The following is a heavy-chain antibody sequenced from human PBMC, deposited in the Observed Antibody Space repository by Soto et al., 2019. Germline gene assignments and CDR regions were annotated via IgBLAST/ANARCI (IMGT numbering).Heavy chain of an antibody. Sequence: QLQLQESGPGLVKPSETLSLTCTVSGGSISSSSYYWGWIRQPPGKGLEWIGSIYYSGSTYYNPSLKSRVTISVDTSKNQFSLKLSSVTAADTAVYYCSTYYYGSGSYFGYYYGMDVSGQGTTVTVSS. J-gene: IGHJ6*02. CDR2: IYYSGST. CDR1: GGSISSSSYY. CDR3: STYYYGSGSYFGYYYGMDV. V-gene: IGHV4-39*01. D-gene: IGHD3-10*01.